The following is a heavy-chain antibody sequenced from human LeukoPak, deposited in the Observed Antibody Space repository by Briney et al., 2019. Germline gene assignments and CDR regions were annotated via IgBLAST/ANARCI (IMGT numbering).Heavy chain of an antibody. J-gene: IGHJ4*02. CDR3: AKDHGTAVAGFYY. Sequence: GGSLRLSRAASGFSLSTHGVSWVRQPPGKGLEWVSGITGTGGSTYYADSVKGRFTVSRDTSKNTLYLQMNSLRAEDTAIYYCAKDHGTAVAGFYYWGQGTLVTVSS. CDR2: ITGTGGST. V-gene: IGHV3-23*01. CDR1: GFSLSTHG. D-gene: IGHD6-19*01.